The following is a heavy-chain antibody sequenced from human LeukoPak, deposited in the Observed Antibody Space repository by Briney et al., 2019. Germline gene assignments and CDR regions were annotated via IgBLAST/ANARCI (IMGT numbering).Heavy chain of an antibody. CDR3: ARDSPGYSSSWYGSTRPNWFDP. Sequence: PGGSLRLSCAASGFTFSSYSMNWVRQAPGKGLEWVSSISSSSSYIYYADSVKGRFTISRDNAKNSLYLQMNSLRAEDTAVYYCARDSPGYSSSWYGSTRPNWFDPWGQGTLVTVSS. CDR1: GFTFSSYS. CDR2: ISSSSSYI. D-gene: IGHD6-13*01. V-gene: IGHV3-21*01. J-gene: IGHJ5*02.